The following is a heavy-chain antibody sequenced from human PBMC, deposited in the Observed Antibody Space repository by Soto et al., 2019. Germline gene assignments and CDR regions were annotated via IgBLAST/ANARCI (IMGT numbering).Heavy chain of an antibody. CDR1: VFRVRTNY. Sequence: LRLSCASSVFRVRTNYIRWVRQAPGKGLEWVSVFESGGSIYYADSVKGRFIISRDYARNTVDLQLNSLRAGDTAVYYCARAGVNPDFFDYWGQGTLVTVSS. CDR3: ARAGVNPDFFDY. J-gene: IGHJ4*02. D-gene: IGHD3-3*01. V-gene: IGHV3-53*01. CDR2: FESGGSI.